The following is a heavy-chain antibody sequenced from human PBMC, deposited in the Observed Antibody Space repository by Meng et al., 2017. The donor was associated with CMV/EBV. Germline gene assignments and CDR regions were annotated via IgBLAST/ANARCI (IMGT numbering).Heavy chain of an antibody. CDR3: ARDLGDYVWGVPDY. J-gene: IGHJ4*02. D-gene: IGHD3-16*01. V-gene: IGHV3-21*01. CDR1: GFTSSSYS. CDR2: ISSSSSYI. Sequence: GGSLRLSCAASGFTSSSYSMNWVRQVPGKGLEWVSSISSSSSYIYYADSVKVRFNISRDNAKNSLYLQMNSLRAEDTAVYYCARDLGDYVWGVPDYWGQGTLVTVSS.